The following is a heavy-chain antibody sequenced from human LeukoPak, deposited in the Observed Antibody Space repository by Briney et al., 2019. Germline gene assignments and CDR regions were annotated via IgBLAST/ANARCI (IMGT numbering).Heavy chain of an antibody. J-gene: IGHJ5*02. D-gene: IGHD3-3*01. CDR3: ARGSADDFWSGYSPNWFDP. Sequence: SETLSLTCAVSGYSISSGYYWGWIRQPPGKGLEWIGSIYHSGSTYYNPSLKSRVTISVDTSKNQFSLKLSFVTAADTAVYYCARGSADDFWSGYSPNWFDPWGQGTLVTVSS. CDR1: GYSISSGYY. CDR2: IYHSGST. V-gene: IGHV4-38-2*01.